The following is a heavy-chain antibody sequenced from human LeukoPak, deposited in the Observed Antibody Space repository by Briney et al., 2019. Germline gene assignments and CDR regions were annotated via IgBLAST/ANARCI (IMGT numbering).Heavy chain of an antibody. Sequence: GKSLRLSCAASGFTFSSYGMHWVRQAPGKGLEWVAVIWYDGRNKYYVDSVKGRFSISRDNSKNTLYLQMNSLRAEDTAVYYCARDFWSGYYVAWGQGTLVTVSS. J-gene: IGHJ5*02. CDR1: GFTFSSYG. CDR2: IWYDGRNK. CDR3: ARDFWSGYYVA. V-gene: IGHV3-33*01. D-gene: IGHD3-3*01.